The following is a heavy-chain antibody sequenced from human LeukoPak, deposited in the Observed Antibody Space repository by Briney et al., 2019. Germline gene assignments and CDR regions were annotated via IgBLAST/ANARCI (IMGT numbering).Heavy chain of an antibody. CDR3: ARMHDYSNYLVGTYYYNYMDV. D-gene: IGHD4-11*01. CDR2: ISSSSTYI. V-gene: IGHV3-21*01. J-gene: IGHJ6*03. Sequence: PGGSLRLSCAASGFIFSSYNMNWVRQAPGKGLEWVSSISSSSTYIYFADSVKGRFTISRDNAKNSLYLQMNSLRAEDTAVYYCARMHDYSNYLVGTYYYNYMDVWGKGTTVTVSS. CDR1: GFIFSSYN.